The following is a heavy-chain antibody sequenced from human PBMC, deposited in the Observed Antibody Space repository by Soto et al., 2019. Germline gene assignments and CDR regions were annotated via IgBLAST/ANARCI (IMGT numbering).Heavy chain of an antibody. D-gene: IGHD1-26*01. Sequence: QVQLVESGGGVVQPGRSLRLSCAVSGFTFSSHAMHWVRQALGKGLEWVTLISSDGSNKYYADSVKGRFTTSRDNSKNTMYLQMNILRVEDTAVYYCARDDEGGSDCDLGYWGQGALVTVSS. V-gene: IGHV3-30-3*01. CDR2: ISSDGSNK. CDR1: GFTFSSHA. J-gene: IGHJ4*02. CDR3: ARDDEGGSDCDLGY.